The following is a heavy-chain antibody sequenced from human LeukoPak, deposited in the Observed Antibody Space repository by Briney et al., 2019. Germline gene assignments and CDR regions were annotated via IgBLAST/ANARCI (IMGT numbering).Heavy chain of an antibody. V-gene: IGHV1-3*01. Sequence: GASVKVSCKTSGYTFSTYAMHWVRQAPGQRLEWMGWINAGNGNTKYSQKFQGRVSITRDTAASTAYMDLSSLRSEDTAVYYCARYQGIVLVVDYGMDVWGQGTTVTVSS. CDR3: ARYQGIVLVVDYGMDV. D-gene: IGHD2-15*01. CDR2: INAGNGNT. J-gene: IGHJ6*02. CDR1: GYTFSTYA.